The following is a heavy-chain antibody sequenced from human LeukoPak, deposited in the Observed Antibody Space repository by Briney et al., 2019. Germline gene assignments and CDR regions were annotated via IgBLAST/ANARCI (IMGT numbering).Heavy chain of an antibody. D-gene: IGHD6-19*01. Sequence: TGGSLRLSCAASGFTFTNYATSWVRQAPGKGLEWVSAISGSGGSTYYADSVKGRFTISRDNSKNSLYLQMNSLRAEDTAVYYCARDKRIAVAGTLVYWGQGTLVTVSS. CDR2: ISGSGGST. CDR1: GFTFTNYA. CDR3: ARDKRIAVAGTLVY. J-gene: IGHJ4*02. V-gene: IGHV3-23*01.